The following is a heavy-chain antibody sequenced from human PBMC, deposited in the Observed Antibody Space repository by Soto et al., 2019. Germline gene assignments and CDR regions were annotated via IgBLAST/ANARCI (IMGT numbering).Heavy chain of an antibody. D-gene: IGHD3-3*01. J-gene: IGHJ3*02. Sequence: ASVKVSCKASGGTFSTYAISWVLQAPGQGLEWMGGIIPIFGTAKYAQKFQGRVTITADESTSTAYMELSSLRSEDTAVYYCAREIFGVIISGGRDAFDIWGQGTMVTVSS. V-gene: IGHV1-69*13. CDR1: GGTFSTYA. CDR3: AREIFGVIISGGRDAFDI. CDR2: IIPIFGTA.